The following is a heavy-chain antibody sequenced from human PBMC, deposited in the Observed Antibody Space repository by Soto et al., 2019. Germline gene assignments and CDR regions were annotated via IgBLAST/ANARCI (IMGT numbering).Heavy chain of an antibody. CDR2: ISGSGGST. CDR1: GFTFTRYS. J-gene: IGHJ6*02. D-gene: IGHD6-6*01. CDR3: ANPIIAARPLGEVGRYYYGMDV. V-gene: IGHV3-23*01. Sequence: LRLSCAASGFTFTRYSMNWVRQAPGKGLEWVSTISGSGGSTYYADSVKGRFTISRDNSKNTLYLQMNSLRAEDTAVYYCANPIIAARPLGEVGRYYYGMDVWGQGTTVTVSS.